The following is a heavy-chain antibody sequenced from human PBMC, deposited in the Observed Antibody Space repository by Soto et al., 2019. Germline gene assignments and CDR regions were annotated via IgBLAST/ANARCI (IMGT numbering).Heavy chain of an antibody. CDR1: GFTFSNAW. CDR2: IKSKTDGGTT. D-gene: IGHD3-9*01. J-gene: IGHJ3*02. V-gene: IGHV3-15*07. Sequence: EVQLVESGGGLVKPGGSLRLSCAASGFTFSNAWMNWVRQAPGKGLEWVGRIKSKTDGGTTDYAAPVKGRFTISRDDSKNTLYLQMNSLKTEDTAVYYCTTHDILTGYHPYDAFDIWAQGTMVTVSS. CDR3: TTHDILTGYHPYDAFDI.